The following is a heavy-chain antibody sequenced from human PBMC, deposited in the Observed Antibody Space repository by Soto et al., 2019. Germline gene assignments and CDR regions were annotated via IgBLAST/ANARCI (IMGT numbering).Heavy chain of an antibody. CDR3: ASLSIAARPYYYYYGMDV. D-gene: IGHD6-6*01. V-gene: IGHV4-4*02. J-gene: IGHJ6*02. Sequence: QVQLQESGPGLVKPSGTLSLTCAVSGGSISSSNWWSWVRQPPGKGLEWIGEIYHSGSTNYNPSRKSRVTISVDKSKNQFSLKLSSVTAADTAVYYCASLSIAARPYYYYYGMDVWGQGTTVTVSS. CDR1: GGSISSSNW. CDR2: IYHSGST.